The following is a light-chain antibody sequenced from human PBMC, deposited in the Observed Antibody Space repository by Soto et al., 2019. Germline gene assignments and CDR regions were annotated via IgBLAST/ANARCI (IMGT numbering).Light chain of an antibody. CDR1: QSVSSN. CDR3: QQYNNWPLFT. V-gene: IGKV3-15*01. Sequence: EIVMTHSPAPLSVSPGERAPLSCRASQSVSSNLAWYQQKPGQAPRLLIYGASTRATGIPARFSGSGSGTEFTLTISSRQSEDFAVYYCQQYNNWPLFTFGQGTRLEI. CDR2: GAS. J-gene: IGKJ5*01.